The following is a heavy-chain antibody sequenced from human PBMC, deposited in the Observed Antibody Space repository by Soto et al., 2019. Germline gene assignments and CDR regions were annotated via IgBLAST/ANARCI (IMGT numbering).Heavy chain of an antibody. CDR2: LYWDDDN. D-gene: IGHD6-19*01. Sequence: SGPTLVNPTQALTLTCTFSGFSLRTTGVGVGWIRQPPGKALEWLALLYWDDDNCYNPSLKSRLTLTKDTSKSQVVLTLTNVDPADTATYYCAHNPPQDSGAFDIWGQGTMVTVSS. CDR1: GFSLRTTGVG. CDR3: AHNPPQDSGAFDI. V-gene: IGHV2-5*02. J-gene: IGHJ3*02.